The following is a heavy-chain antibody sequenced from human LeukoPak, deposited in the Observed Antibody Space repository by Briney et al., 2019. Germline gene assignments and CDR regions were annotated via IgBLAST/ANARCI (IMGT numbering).Heavy chain of an antibody. D-gene: IGHD6-19*01. CDR3: ARDQQWLVQIAGYFDL. Sequence: PSQTLSLTCAISGDSVSSNSAAWNWIRQSPSRGLEWLGRTYYRSKWYNDYAVSVKSRITINPDTSKNQFSLQLNSVTPEDTAVYYCARDQQWLVQIAGYFDLWGRGTLVTVSS. J-gene: IGHJ2*01. CDR1: GDSVSSNSAA. CDR2: TYYRSKWYN. V-gene: IGHV6-1*01.